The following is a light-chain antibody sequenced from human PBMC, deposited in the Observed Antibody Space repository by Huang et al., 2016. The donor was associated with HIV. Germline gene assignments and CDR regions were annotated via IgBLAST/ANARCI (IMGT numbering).Light chain of an antibody. CDR1: QSVGSN. CDR2: GAA. V-gene: IGKV3-15*01. J-gene: IGKJ3*01. Sequence: EIVMTQSPATLAASPGESVTLSCRPSQSVGSNLACHQQKPGQTPRLLIYGAATRANGVPIRFSGSGSGTEYTLTISSLQSEDFAVYYCQKFNTWPFTFGPGAKVDIK. CDR3: QKFNTWPFT.